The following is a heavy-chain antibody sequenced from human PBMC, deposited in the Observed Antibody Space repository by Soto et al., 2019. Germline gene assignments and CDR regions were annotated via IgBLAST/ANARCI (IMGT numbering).Heavy chain of an antibody. D-gene: IGHD6-19*01. CDR3: ASQASGWYPDY. CDR2: IFAIGTT. CDR1: GGSISSGGYY. Sequence: QVQLQESGPGLVKPSQTLSLTCTVSGGSISSGGYYCSWLRQHPGKGLAWIGYIFAIGTTYYNPSLKGRVTISVDPSKSQFSLRLTSVTATDTAVYYCASQASGWYPDYWGQGTLVTVSS. V-gene: IGHV4-31*03. J-gene: IGHJ4*02.